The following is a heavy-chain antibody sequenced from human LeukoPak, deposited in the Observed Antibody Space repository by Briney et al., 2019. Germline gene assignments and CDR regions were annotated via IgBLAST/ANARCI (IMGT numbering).Heavy chain of an antibody. J-gene: IGHJ4*02. CDR2: ISYDGSNK. D-gene: IGHD2-15*01. Sequence: GGSLRLSCAASGFTFSSYAMHWVRQAPGKGLEWVAVISYDGSNKYYADSVKGRFTISRDNSKNTLYLQMNSLRAEDTAVYYCARTRYCSGGSCYGFDYWGQGALVTVSS. V-gene: IGHV3-30-3*01. CDR1: GFTFSSYA. CDR3: ARTRYCSGGSCYGFDY.